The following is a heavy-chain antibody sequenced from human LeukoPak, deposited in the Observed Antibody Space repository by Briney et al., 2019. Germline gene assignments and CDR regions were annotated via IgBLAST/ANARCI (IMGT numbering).Heavy chain of an antibody. CDR1: GFTFSSYG. CDR2: ISYDGSNK. CDR3: AKDRGSYVGDHHYYYGMDV. V-gene: IGHV3-30*18. Sequence: GGSLRLSCAASGFTFSSYGMHWVRQAPGKGLEWVAVISYDGSNKYYADSVKGRFTISRDNSKNTLYLQMNSLRAEDTAVYYCAKDRGSYVGDHHYYYGMDVWGQGTTVTVSS. J-gene: IGHJ6*02. D-gene: IGHD3-10*01.